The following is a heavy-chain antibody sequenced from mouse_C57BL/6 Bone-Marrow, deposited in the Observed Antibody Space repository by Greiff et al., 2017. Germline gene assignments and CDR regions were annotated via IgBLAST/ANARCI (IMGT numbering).Heavy chain of an antibody. CDR3: AREKRISGVWYTAWFAY. V-gene: IGHV1-4*01. CDR1: GYTFTSYT. J-gene: IGHJ3*01. D-gene: IGHD2-10*02. Sequence: VKLMESGAELARPGASVKMSCKASGYTFTSYTMHWVQQRPGQGLEWIGYINPSSGYTKYNQKFKDQATLTADKSSSTAYMQLSRLTSEDSAVYYCAREKRISGVWYTAWFAYWGQGTMVTVSA. CDR2: INPSSGYT.